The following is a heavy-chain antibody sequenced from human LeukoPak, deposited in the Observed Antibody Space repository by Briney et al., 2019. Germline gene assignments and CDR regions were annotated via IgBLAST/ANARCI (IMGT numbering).Heavy chain of an antibody. CDR1: GFTVSSNY. Sequence: PGGSLRLSCAASGFTVSSNYMSWVRQAPGKGLEWVSALYSGGSTYYADSVEARFTISRDNSKNTLYLHLNSLRAEDTAVYYCARELAMAGTFGYWGQGTLVTVSS. V-gene: IGHV3-53*01. J-gene: IGHJ4*02. CDR3: ARELAMAGTFGY. CDR2: LYSGGST. D-gene: IGHD6-19*01.